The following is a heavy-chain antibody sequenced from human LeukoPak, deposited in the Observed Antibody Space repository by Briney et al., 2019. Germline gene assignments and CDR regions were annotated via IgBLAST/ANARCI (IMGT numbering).Heavy chain of an antibody. V-gene: IGHV4-4*02. J-gene: IGHJ4*02. Sequence: SGTLSLTCAVSGGSISSSNWWSWVRQPPGKGLEWIGEIIHSGSTNYNPSLKSRVTMSIDNSKNQFSLELISVTATDTAVYYCATYYESSGYCLDYWGQGTLVTVSS. D-gene: IGHD3-22*01. CDR2: IIHSGST. CDR3: ATYYESSGYCLDY. CDR1: GGSISSSNW.